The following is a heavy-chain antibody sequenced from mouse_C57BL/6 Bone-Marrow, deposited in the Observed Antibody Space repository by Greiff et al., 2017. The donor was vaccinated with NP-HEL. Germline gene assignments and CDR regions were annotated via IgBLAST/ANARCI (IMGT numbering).Heavy chain of an antibody. CDR3: AMHPLTVVPHWYFDV. V-gene: IGHV1-81*01. J-gene: IGHJ1*03. D-gene: IGHD1-1*01. CDR2: IYPRSGNT. CDR1: GYTFTSYG. Sequence: QVQLQQSGAELARPGASVKLSCKASGYTFTSYGISWVKQRTGQGLEWIGEIYPRSGNTYYNEKFKGKATLTADKSSSTAYMELRSLTSEESAVYFWAMHPLTVVPHWYFDVWGTGTTVTVSS.